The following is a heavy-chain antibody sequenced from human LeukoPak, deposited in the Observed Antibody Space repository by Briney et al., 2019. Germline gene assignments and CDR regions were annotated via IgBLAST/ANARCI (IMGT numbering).Heavy chain of an antibody. D-gene: IGHD2-2*01. CDR1: GFTFSSYA. V-gene: IGHV3-30-3*01. J-gene: IGHJ5*02. Sequence: PGGSLRLSCAASGFTFSSYAMHWVRQAPGKGLEWVAVISYDGSNKYYADSVKGRFTISRDNSKNTLYLQMNSLRAEDTAVYYCARAYCSSTSCPPWFDPWGQGTLVTVSS. CDR3: ARAYCSSTSCPPWFDP. CDR2: ISYDGSNK.